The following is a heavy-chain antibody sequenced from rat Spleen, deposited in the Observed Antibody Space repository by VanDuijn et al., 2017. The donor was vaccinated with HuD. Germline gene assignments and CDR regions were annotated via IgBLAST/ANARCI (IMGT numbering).Heavy chain of an antibody. CDR1: GFIFTDFY. Sequence: EVQLVESGGGLAQPGGSMRLSCAASGFIFTDFYMNWIRQPAGKAPEWLGFIGNKASGYTTQYNPSVKGRFTISRDIAQNMLYLQMNTLKPEDTATYYCSTLRWLGYWGQGTLVTVSS. J-gene: IGHJ3*01. CDR3: STLRWLGY. V-gene: IGHV7-7*01. CDR2: IGNKASGYTT.